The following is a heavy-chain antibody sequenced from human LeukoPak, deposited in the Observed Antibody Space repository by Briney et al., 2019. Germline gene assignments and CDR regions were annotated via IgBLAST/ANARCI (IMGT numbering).Heavy chain of an antibody. CDR3: AKGGATICDN. CDR2: ISASGGST. J-gene: IGHJ4*02. D-gene: IGHD5-12*01. Sequence: GGSLRLSCAASGFTFSSSAMSWVRQVPGKGLEWVSGISASGGSTSYADSVKGRFTISRDNAKNTLHLQMSSLRAEDTALYYCAKGGATICDNWGQGTLVTVSS. CDR1: GFTFSSSA. V-gene: IGHV3-23*01.